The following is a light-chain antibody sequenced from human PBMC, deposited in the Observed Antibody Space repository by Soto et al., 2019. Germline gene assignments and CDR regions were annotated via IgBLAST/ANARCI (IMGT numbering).Light chain of an antibody. Sequence: QLVLTQSPSASASLGASVKLTCTLSSGHSNYAIAWHQQQPEKGPRYLMKLNSDGSHIKGDGIPDRFSGSSSGAECYLTISSLQSEDEADYYCQTWGTGIQVFGGGTKVTVL. CDR3: QTWGTGIQV. CDR2: LNSDGSH. V-gene: IGLV4-69*01. J-gene: IGLJ2*01. CDR1: SGHSNYA.